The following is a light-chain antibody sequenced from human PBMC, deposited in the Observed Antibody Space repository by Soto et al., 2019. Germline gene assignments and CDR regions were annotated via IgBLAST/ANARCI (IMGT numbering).Light chain of an antibody. V-gene: IGKV1-27*01. Sequence: IRGTQSPSALSASPGDRVTITCRASHGISNFLAWYQQKPGKPPKLLIYAASTLQSGVPSRFSGSGSGTGFTLTISSLQSDDVATYYCHNYNSALRTFGHGTKVDIK. CDR2: AAS. J-gene: IGKJ1*01. CDR3: HNYNSALRT. CDR1: HGISNF.